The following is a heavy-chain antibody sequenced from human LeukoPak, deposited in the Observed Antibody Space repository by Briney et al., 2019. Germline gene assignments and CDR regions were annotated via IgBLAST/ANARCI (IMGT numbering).Heavy chain of an antibody. CDR3: XXXKGDYYDSSGNPYYFDY. CDR2: IYYSGST. D-gene: IGHD3-22*01. CDR1: GGSISSSSYY. J-gene: IGHJ4*02. Sequence: SETLSLTCTVSGGSISSSSYYWGWIRQPPGKGLEWIGSIYYSGSTYYNPSLKSRVTISVDTSKNQFSLKLSSVTAADTAVYYXXXXKGDYYDSSGNPYYFDYWGQGTLVTVSS. V-gene: IGHV4-39*01.